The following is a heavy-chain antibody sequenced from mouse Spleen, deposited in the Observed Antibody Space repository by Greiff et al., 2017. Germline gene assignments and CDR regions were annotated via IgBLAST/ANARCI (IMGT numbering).Heavy chain of an antibody. D-gene: IGHD2-5*01. J-gene: IGHJ1*01. CDR3: ARRAYSKIWYFDV. CDR1: GFTFSSYT. Sequence: DVQLVESGGGLVKPGGSLKLSCAASGFTFSSYTMSWVRQTPAKRLEWVATISSGGGNTYYPDSVKGRFTISRDNARNTLYLQMSSLRSEDTAMYYCARRAYSKIWYFDVWGAGTTVTVSS. V-gene: IGHV5-9*04. CDR2: ISSGGGNT.